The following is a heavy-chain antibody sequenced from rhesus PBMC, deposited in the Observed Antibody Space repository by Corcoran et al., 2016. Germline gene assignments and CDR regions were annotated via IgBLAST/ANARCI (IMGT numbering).Heavy chain of an antibody. D-gene: IGHD4-23*01. Sequence: EVQLVETGGGLVQPGGSLKLSCAAAGFTFSSYGMSWVRQAPGKGLEGVSAINSGGGSTYSADSVKGRFTISRDNSKNTLSLQMNSLRAEDTAVYYCAKEYSNYDYFDYWGQGVLVTVSS. CDR2: INSGGGST. CDR1: GFTFSSYG. J-gene: IGHJ4*01. V-gene: IGHV3S5*01. CDR3: AKEYSNYDYFDY.